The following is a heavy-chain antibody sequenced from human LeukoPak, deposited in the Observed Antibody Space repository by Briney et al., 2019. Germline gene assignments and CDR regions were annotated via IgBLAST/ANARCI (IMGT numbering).Heavy chain of an antibody. J-gene: IGHJ4*02. CDR3: ARANFLYCSSTTCLFDY. CDR1: GYNFTDYY. V-gene: IGHV1-2*02. D-gene: IGHD2-2*01. CDR2: INPNSGDT. Sequence: ASVKVSCKASGYNFTDYYMHWVRQAPGQGFEWMGWINPNSGDTNYAQKFQGRVTMTRDTSISTAHMELSRLRSDDTAVYYCARANFLYCSSTTCLFDYWGQGTLVIVSS.